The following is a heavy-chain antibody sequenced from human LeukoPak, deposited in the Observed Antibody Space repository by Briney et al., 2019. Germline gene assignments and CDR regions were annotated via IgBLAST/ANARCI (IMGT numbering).Heavy chain of an antibody. CDR3: ARDSSCTNGVCYTGLMDV. Sequence: ASVKVSCKASGYTFTGYYMHWVRHAPGQGLEWMGWITPNSGGTNYAQKFQGRVTMTRDTSISTAYMELSRLRSDDTAVYYCARDSSCTNGVCYTGLMDVWGQGTTVTVSS. CDR1: GYTFTGYY. D-gene: IGHD2-8*01. J-gene: IGHJ6*02. V-gene: IGHV1-2*02. CDR2: ITPNSGGT.